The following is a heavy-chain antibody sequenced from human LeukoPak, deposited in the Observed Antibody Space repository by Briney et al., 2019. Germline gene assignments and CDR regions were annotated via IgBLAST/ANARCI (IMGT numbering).Heavy chain of an antibody. J-gene: IGHJ4*02. D-gene: IGHD6-19*01. CDR1: GGSISSGGYY. CDR2: IYYSGST. V-gene: IGHV4-31*03. CDR3: ARHKSPIAVATYFDY. Sequence: PSETLSLTCTVSGGSISSGGYYWSWIRQHPGKGLEWIGYIYYSGSTYYNPSLKSRVTISVDTSKNQFSLKLSSVTAADTAVYCYARHKSPIAVATYFDYWGQGTLVTVSS.